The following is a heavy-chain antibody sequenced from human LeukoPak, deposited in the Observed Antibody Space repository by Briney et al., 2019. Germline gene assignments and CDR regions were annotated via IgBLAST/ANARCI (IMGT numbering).Heavy chain of an antibody. CDR2: IYYSGST. Sequence: SETLSLTCTVSGGSISSYYWSWIRQPPGKGLEWIGYIYYSGSTNYNPSLKSRVTISVDTSKNQFSLKLSSVTAADTAVYYCARGDPTVVTPHFDYWGQGTLVTVSS. CDR1: GGSISSYY. J-gene: IGHJ4*02. D-gene: IGHD4-23*01. V-gene: IGHV4-59*08. CDR3: ARGDPTVVTPHFDY.